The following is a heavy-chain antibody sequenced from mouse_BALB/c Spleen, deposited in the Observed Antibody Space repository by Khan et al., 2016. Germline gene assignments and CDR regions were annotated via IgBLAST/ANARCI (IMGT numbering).Heavy chain of an antibody. J-gene: IGHJ3*01. CDR2: IIPGSGST. CDR3: ARGVY. CDR1: GYTFSSYW. V-gene: IGHV1-9*01. Sequence: QVQLQQSGAELMKPGASVKISCKATGYTFSSYWLEWVKERPGHGLEWIGEIIPGSGSTNYHEKLKGKATFTAETSSNTAYMQLSSLTSEDSAVYYCARGVYCGQGTLVTVSA.